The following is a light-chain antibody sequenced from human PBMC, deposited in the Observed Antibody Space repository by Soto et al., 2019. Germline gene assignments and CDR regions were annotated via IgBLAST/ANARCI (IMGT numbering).Light chain of an antibody. J-gene: IGLJ2*01. Sequence: QSALTQPRSVSGSPGQSVTISCAGTSSDVGAYNYVSWYQQHPGKAPKIMIYDVTERPSGVPDRFSGFKSGNTASLTISGLQAEDEADYYCCSFAGNSLVFGGGTKLTVL. CDR3: CSFAGNSLV. CDR1: SSDVGAYNY. CDR2: DVT. V-gene: IGLV2-11*01.